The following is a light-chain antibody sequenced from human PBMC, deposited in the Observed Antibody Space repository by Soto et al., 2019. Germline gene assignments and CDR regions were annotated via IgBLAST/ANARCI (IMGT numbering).Light chain of an antibody. J-gene: IGKJ1*01. V-gene: IGKV3-15*01. CDR1: QTIGQK. Sequence: EIVLAQSPATLSVTPGERITLSCRATQTIGQKLAWYLQRPGQAPRLLIYGASTRATDIPARFSGRVSGTEFTLTITGLQSEDFAVYYCQQYNGWPWTFGQGTKVEI. CDR2: GAS. CDR3: QQYNGWPWT.